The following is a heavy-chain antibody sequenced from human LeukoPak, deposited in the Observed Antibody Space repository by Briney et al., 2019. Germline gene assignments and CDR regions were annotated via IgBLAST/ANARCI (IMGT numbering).Heavy chain of an antibody. CDR2: MNPNSGNT. D-gene: IGHD2-2*01. V-gene: IGHV1-8*01. Sequence: ASVKVSCKASGYTFTSYDINWVRQATGQGLEWMGWMNPNSGNTGYAQKFQGRVTMTRNTSISTAYMELSSPRSEDTAVYYCARGQYVVPAAMDYYGMDVWGQGTTVTVSS. CDR3: ARGQYVVPAAMDYYGMDV. CDR1: GYTFTSYD. J-gene: IGHJ6*02.